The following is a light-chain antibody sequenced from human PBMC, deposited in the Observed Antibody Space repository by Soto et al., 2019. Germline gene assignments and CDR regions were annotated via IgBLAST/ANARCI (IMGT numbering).Light chain of an antibody. Sequence: EGVMTQSPATLSVTPGDKVSLSCRANQTISNTLAWYQQKPGQAPRLLIYAASTRATGVSARFSGSGSGTEFTLTISSLQSEDFALYYCQQYNSWPLTFGGGTKVDIK. CDR3: QQYNSWPLT. CDR2: AAS. V-gene: IGKV3-15*01. J-gene: IGKJ4*01. CDR1: QTISNT.